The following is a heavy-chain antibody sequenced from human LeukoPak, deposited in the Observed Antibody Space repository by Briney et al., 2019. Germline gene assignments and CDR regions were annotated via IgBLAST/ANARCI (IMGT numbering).Heavy chain of an antibody. CDR3: AKFLPRTTVTTRMYYFDY. Sequence: SGGSLRLSCAASGFTVSSNYMSWVRQAPGKGLEWVSAISGSGGSTYYADSVKGRFTISRDNSKNTLYLQMNSLRAEDTAVYYCAKFLPRTTVTTRMYYFDYWGRGTLVTVSS. D-gene: IGHD4-17*01. CDR2: ISGSGGST. V-gene: IGHV3-23*01. J-gene: IGHJ4*02. CDR1: GFTVSSNY.